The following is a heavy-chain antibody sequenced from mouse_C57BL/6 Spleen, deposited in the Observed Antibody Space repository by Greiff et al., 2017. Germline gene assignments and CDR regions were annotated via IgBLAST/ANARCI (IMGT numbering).Heavy chain of an antibody. Sequence: QVQLQQSGAELAKPGASVKLSCKASGYTFTSYWMHWVKQRPGQGLEWIGYINPSSGYTKYNQKFKVKATLTADKSSSTAYMQLSSLTYEDSAVYYCARGGIYYYGSSYVSYFDVWGTGTTVTVSS. CDR3: ARGGIYYYGSSYVSYFDV. CDR1: GYTFTSYW. D-gene: IGHD1-1*01. V-gene: IGHV1-7*01. CDR2: INPSSGYT. J-gene: IGHJ1*03.